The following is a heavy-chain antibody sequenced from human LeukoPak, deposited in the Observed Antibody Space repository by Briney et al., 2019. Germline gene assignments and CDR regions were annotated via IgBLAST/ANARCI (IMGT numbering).Heavy chain of an antibody. D-gene: IGHD3-10*02. V-gene: IGHV3-48*04. CDR1: GFTFSNYG. Sequence: GGTLRLSCVGSGFTFSNYGMTWVRQAPGKGLEWVSYISSSGSTIYYADSVKGRFTISRDNAKNSLYLQMNSLRAEDTAVYYCAELGITMIGGVWGKGTTVTISS. J-gene: IGHJ6*04. CDR3: AELGITMIGGV. CDR2: ISSSGSTI.